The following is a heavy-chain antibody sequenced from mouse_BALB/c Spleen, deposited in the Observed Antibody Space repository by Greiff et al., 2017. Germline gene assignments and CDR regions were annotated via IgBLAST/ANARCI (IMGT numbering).Heavy chain of an antibody. CDR1: GFTFSSYT. CDR2: ISNGGGST. V-gene: IGHV5-12-2*01. CDR3: ARRPDYYGSSSFTDAMDY. D-gene: IGHD1-1*01. Sequence: DVKLVESGGGLVQPGGSLKLSCAASGFTFSSYTMSWVRQTPEKRLEWVAYISNGGGSTYYPDTVKGRFTISRDNAKNTLYLQMSSLKSEDTAMYYCARRPDYYGSSSFTDAMDYWGQGTSVTVSS. J-gene: IGHJ4*01.